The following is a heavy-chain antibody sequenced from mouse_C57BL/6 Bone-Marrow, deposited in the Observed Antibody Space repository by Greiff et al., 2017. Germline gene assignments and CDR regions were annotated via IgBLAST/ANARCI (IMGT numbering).Heavy chain of an antibody. D-gene: IGHD1-1*01. CDR3: ARDPYGSSYYYAMDY. CDR2: ISDGGSYT. Sequence: EVQLVESGGGLVKPGGSLKLSCAASGFTFSSYAMSWVRQTPEKRLEWVANISDGGSYTYYPDNVKGRFTISRDNAKNNLYLQMSHLKSEDTAMYYCARDPYGSSYYYAMDYWGQGTSVTVSS. J-gene: IGHJ4*01. CDR1: GFTFSSYA. V-gene: IGHV5-4*01.